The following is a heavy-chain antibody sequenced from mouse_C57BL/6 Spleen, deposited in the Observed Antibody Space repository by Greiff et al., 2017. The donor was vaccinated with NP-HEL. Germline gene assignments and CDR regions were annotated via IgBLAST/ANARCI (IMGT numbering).Heavy chain of an antibody. D-gene: IGHD4-1*01. CDR2: INPSSGYT. CDR3: ASTGTDWYFDV. CDR1: GYTFTSYT. V-gene: IGHV1-4*01. Sequence: QVQLQQSGAELARPGASVKMSCKASGYTFTSYTMHWVKQRPGQGLEWIGYINPSSGYTKYNQKFKDKATLTADKSSSTAYMQLSSLTSEDSAVYYCASTGTDWYFDVWGTGTTVTVSS. J-gene: IGHJ1*03.